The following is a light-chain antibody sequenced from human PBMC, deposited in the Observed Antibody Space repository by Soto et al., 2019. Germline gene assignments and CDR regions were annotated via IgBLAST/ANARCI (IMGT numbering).Light chain of an antibody. J-gene: IGKJ1*01. V-gene: IGKV3-20*01. CDR1: QSISTTY. Sequence: EIVLTQSPGTLSLSPGERATLSCRASQSISTTYLAWYRQKPGQAPRLLIYAASSRATGIPDRFSGSGSGTDFSLTISILEPEDVAVYYWQQYYASSWTFGQGTRVEIK. CDR3: QQYYASSWT. CDR2: AAS.